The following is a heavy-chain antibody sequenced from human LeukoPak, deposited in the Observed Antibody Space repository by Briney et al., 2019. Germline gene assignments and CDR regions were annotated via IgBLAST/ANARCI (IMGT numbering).Heavy chain of an antibody. J-gene: IGHJ4*02. D-gene: IGHD2-2*02. V-gene: IGHV1-2*02. Sequence: GASVKVSCKASGYTFTGYYMHWERQAPGQGLEWMGWINPNSGGTNYAQKFQGRVTMTRDTSISTAYMELSRLRSDDTAVYYCARGPTELDIVVVPAAIPSDYWGQGTLVTVSS. CDR1: GYTFTGYY. CDR2: INPNSGGT. CDR3: ARGPTELDIVVVPAAIPSDY.